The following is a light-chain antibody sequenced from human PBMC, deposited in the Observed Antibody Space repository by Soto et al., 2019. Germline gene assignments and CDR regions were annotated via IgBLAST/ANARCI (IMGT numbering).Light chain of an antibody. CDR2: DAS. J-gene: IGKJ2*01. CDR1: ESISNW. Sequence: DVQMTQSPSTLSASLGDRVTITCRASESISNWLAWYQQKPGKAPKVLIYDASSLERGVPSRFTGSRSGTEFTLTISSLEPDDFATYYCQQYNSFSHTFGQGTKLELK. V-gene: IGKV1-5*01. CDR3: QQYNSFSHT.